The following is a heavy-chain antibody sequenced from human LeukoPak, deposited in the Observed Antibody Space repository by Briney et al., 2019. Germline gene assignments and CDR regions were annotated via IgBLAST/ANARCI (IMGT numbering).Heavy chain of an antibody. Sequence: GGSLRLSCAASGFTFSSYSMNWVRQAPGKGLELVSSISSSSSYIYYADSVKGRFTISRDNAKNSLYLQMNSLRAEDTAVYYCARDAPRATIFGVVIIVDYMDVWGKGTTVTVSS. V-gene: IGHV3-21*01. D-gene: IGHD3-3*01. CDR2: ISSSSSYI. CDR1: GFTFSSYS. CDR3: ARDAPRATIFGVVIIVDYMDV. J-gene: IGHJ6*03.